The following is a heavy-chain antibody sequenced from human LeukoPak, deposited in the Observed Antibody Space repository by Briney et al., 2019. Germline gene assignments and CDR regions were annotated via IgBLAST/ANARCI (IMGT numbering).Heavy chain of an antibody. Sequence: GGPLRLSCSTYRFTFSSYRMNGAPDARGKGLECVSTIGRSGGSIVYADTVKGRFSISRDNAKNSLYLQMNSLGADDTAVYYCARLAGSRSPWYLDLWGRGTLVTVSS. V-gene: IGHV3-21*04. CDR2: IGRSGGSI. D-gene: IGHD6-19*01. J-gene: IGHJ2*01. CDR1: RFTFSSYR. CDR3: ARLAGSRSPWYLDL.